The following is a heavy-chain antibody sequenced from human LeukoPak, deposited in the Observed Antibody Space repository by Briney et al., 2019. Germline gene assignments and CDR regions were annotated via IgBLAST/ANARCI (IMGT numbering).Heavy chain of an antibody. J-gene: IGHJ4*02. D-gene: IGHD3-22*01. CDR3: ARRSDDYDSSAYYH. CDR2: VNPNSGNT. V-gene: IGHV1-8*01. CDR1: GYTFTSYD. Sequence: ASVTVSCKTSGYTFTSYDLNWVRQAPGQGLEWMGWVNPNSGNTGYAQKFQGRVTMTMDPSISTAYMELSSLRSEDTAVYYCARRSDDYDSSAYYHWGQGNLVTVPS.